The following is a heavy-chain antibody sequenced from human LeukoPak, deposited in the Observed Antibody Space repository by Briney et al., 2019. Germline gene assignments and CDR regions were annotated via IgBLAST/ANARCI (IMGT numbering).Heavy chain of an antibody. CDR1: GFTFSNYA. V-gene: IGHV3-30-3*01. CDR2: ISDDRSNK. Sequence: GSSLRLSCVASGFTFSNYAVHWVRQAPGKGLEWVALISDDRSNKYYTNSVKGRFTISRDNSKNTLYLQMNSLRAEDTAVYYCATRTSGAFDFWGQGTMVIVS. J-gene: IGHJ3*01. CDR3: ATRTSGAFDF.